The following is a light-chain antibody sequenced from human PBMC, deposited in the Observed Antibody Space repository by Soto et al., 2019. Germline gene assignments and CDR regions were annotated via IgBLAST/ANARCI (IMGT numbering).Light chain of an antibody. CDR3: QQFNSYPHT. CDR2: SAS. J-gene: IGKJ5*01. Sequence: AIQLTQSPSSLSASVGDRVTITCRASQGISSALAWFQQKPGKPPILLIYSASSLESGVPSRFSGSGSGTEFSLTISSLQPEDFATYFCQQFNSYPHTFGQGTRLEIK. V-gene: IGKV1-13*02. CDR1: QGISSA.